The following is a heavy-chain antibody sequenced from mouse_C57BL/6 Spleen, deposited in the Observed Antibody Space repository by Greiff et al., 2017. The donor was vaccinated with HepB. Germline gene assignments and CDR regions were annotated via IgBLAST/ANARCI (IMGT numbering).Heavy chain of an antibody. J-gene: IGHJ3*01. CDR1: GYTFTSYW. D-gene: IGHD4-1*01. CDR3: ARWNCDRGFAY. V-gene: IGHV1-69*01. CDR2: IDPSDSYT. Sequence: VQLQQPGAELVMPGASVKLSCKASGYTFTSYWMHWVKQRPGQGLEWIGEIDPSDSYTNYNQKFKGKSTLTVDKSSSTAYMQLSSLTSEDSAVYYCARWNCDRGFAYWGQGTLVTVSA.